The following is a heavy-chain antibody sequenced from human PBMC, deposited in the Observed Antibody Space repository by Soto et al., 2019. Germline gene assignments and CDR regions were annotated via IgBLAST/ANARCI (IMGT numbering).Heavy chain of an antibody. CDR3: AKDRFGEYFYYGMDV. J-gene: IGHJ6*02. Sequence: EVQLLESGGGLVQPGGSVRLSCAASGFTFSSYAMNWVRQAPGKGLEWVSGISGSGGSTYYADSVKGRFTISRDNSKNTLYLQMNSLRAENTAVYHCAKDRFGEYFYYGMDVWGQGTTVTVSS. CDR2: ISGSGGST. V-gene: IGHV3-23*01. CDR1: GFTFSSYA. D-gene: IGHD3-10*01.